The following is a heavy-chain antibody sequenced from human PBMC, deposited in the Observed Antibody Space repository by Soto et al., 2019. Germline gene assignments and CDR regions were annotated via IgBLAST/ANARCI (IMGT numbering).Heavy chain of an antibody. Sequence: PGGSLRLSCAASGFTFSIYATSWVRQAPGKGLEWVSAISGSGGDTYYADSVKGRFTISRDKSENTLYLQMNSLRAEDTAVYYCAKNGPVWFGESARRKFDYWGQGTLVTVSS. J-gene: IGHJ4*02. V-gene: IGHV3-23*01. CDR1: GFTFSIYA. D-gene: IGHD3-10*01. CDR2: ISGSGGDT. CDR3: AKNGPVWFGESARRKFDY.